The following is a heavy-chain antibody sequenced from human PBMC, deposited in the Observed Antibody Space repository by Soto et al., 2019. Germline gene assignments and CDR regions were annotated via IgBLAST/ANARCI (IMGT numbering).Heavy chain of an antibody. Sequence: QVQLVESGGGVVQPGRSLRLSCAASGFTFSSYGMHWVRQAPGKGLERVAVIWYDGSNKYYADSVKGRFTISRDNSKNTLYLQMNSLRAEDTAVYYCARGWLQKDYWGQGTLVTVSS. V-gene: IGHV3-33*01. CDR3: ARGWLQKDY. J-gene: IGHJ4*02. CDR2: IWYDGSNK. CDR1: GFTFSSYG. D-gene: IGHD5-12*01.